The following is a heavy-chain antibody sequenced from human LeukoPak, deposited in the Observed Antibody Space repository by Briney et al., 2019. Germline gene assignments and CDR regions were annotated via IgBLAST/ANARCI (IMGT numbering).Heavy chain of an antibody. D-gene: IGHD2-2*01. Sequence: ASVKVSCKASGYTFTSYDINWVRQATGQGLEWMGCMNPNSGTTGYAQKCQGRVTMTRNTSISTAYMELSSLRSEDTAVYYCARFHIVVVPATTSYYYYMDVWGKGTTVTISS. V-gene: IGHV1-8*01. CDR3: ARFHIVVVPATTSYYYYMDV. J-gene: IGHJ6*03. CDR2: MNPNSGTT. CDR1: GYTFTSYD.